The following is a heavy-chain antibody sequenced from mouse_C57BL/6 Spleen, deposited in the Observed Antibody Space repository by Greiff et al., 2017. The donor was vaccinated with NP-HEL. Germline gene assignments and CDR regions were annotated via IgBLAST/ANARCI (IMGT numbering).Heavy chain of an antibody. V-gene: IGHV1-82*01. CDR3: ARTYYSNYEGFAY. CDR1: GYAFSSSW. Sequence: QVQLQQSGPELVKPGASVKISCKASGYAFSSSWMNWVKQRPGKGLEWIGRIYPGDGDTNYNGKFKGKATLTADKSSSTAYMQLSSLTSEDSAVYFCARTYYSNYEGFAYWGQGTLVTVSA. D-gene: IGHD2-5*01. J-gene: IGHJ3*01. CDR2: IYPGDGDT.